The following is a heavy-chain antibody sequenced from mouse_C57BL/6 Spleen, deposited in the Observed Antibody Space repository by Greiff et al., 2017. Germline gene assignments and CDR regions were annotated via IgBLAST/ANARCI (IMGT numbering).Heavy chain of an antibody. J-gene: IGHJ3*01. CDR2: IRNKANGYTT. V-gene: IGHV7-3*01. CDR3: ARYDTTVQAWFAY. D-gene: IGHD1-1*01. CDR1: GFTFTDYY. Sequence: EVKLMESGGGLVQPGGSLSLSCAASGFTFTDYYMSWVRQPPGKALEWLGFIRNKANGYTTEYSASVKGQFTISRDNSHSILYLQMNALRAEDSATYYCARYDTTVQAWFAYWGQGTLVTVSA.